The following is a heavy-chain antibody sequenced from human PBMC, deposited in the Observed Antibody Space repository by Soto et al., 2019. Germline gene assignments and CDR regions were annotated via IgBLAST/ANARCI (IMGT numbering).Heavy chain of an antibody. V-gene: IGHV1-2*02. Sequence: AASVKVSCKASGYTFTAFYMNWVRQAPGQGLEWMGWVNPNTGVTKYAQKFQGRVTMTRDTSINTAYMELSGLTSDDTAVYYCTTLSLDPWGQGTLVTVSS. J-gene: IGHJ5*02. CDR1: GYTFTAFY. D-gene: IGHD3-9*01. CDR3: TTLSLDP. CDR2: VNPNTGVT.